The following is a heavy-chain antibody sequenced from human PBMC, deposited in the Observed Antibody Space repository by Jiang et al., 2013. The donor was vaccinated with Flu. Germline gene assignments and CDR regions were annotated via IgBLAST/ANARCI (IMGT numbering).Heavy chain of an antibody. Sequence: PSGTLSLTCAVSGGSISSSNWWSWVRQPPGKGLEWIGEIYHSGSTNYNPSLKSRVTISVDKSKNQFSLKLSSVTAADTAVYYCACWSGLWSSAFDYWGQGTLVTVSS. CDR3: ACWSGLWSSAFDY. J-gene: IGHJ4*02. CDR1: GGSISSSNW. V-gene: IGHV4-4*02. D-gene: IGHD5-18*01. CDR2: IYHSGST.